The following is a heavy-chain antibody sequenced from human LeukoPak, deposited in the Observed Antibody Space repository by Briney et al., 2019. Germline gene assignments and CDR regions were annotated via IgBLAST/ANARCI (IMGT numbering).Heavy chain of an antibody. J-gene: IGHJ4*02. CDR1: GVTFSTFA. CDR2: IFPSGGEI. CDR3: ATYRQVLLPFES. Sequence: GGSLRLSCAASGVTFSTFAMIWVRQPPGKGLEWVSSIFPSGGEIHYADSVRGRFTISIDNSKSTLSLQMNSLRAEDTAIYYCATYRQVLLPFESWGQGTLVTVSS. V-gene: IGHV3-23*01. D-gene: IGHD2-8*02.